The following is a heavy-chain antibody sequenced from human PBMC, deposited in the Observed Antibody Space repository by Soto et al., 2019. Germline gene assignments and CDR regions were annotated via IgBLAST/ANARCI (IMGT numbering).Heavy chain of an antibody. CDR2: IYPGDSDT. Sequence: ESXXISCKGXGYXFXXXXXXWXRQMPGKGLEWMGIIYPGDSDTRYSPSFQGQVTISADKSISTAYLQWSSLKASDTAVYYCAREGVAPYYYYGMDVWGQGTPVTVSS. J-gene: IGHJ6*02. CDR1: GYXFXXXX. D-gene: IGHD5-12*01. CDR3: AREGVAPYYYYGMDV. V-gene: IGHV5-51*01.